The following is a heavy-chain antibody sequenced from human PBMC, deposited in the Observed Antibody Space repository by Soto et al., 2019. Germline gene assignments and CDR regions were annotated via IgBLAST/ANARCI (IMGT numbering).Heavy chain of an antibody. V-gene: IGHV3-30*18. D-gene: IGHD6-19*01. CDR1: PFTFSSYR. CDR2: ISYDGSNK. Sequence: GGSLRLSCAAAPFTFSSYRMHWVRHSPDKRLAWVAVISYDGSNKYYADSVKGRFTISRDNSKNTLYLQMNSLRAEGTAVYYCAKDRVAVAGPNYYYYGMDVWGRGTTVAVSS. J-gene: IGHJ6*02. CDR3: AKDRVAVAGPNYYYYGMDV.